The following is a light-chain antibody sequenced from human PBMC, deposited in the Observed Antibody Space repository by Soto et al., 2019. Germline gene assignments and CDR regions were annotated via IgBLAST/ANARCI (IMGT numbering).Light chain of an antibody. CDR3: QQYNDNWT. CDR1: QSISSW. Sequence: DIPMTQSPSTLSASVGDRVTITCRASQSISSWLAWYQQKPGTAPKLLIYKASTLQSGVPSRFSGSGSGTEFTLTISILQADDAATYYCQQYNDNWTFGQGTKVEIK. CDR2: KAS. V-gene: IGKV1-5*03. J-gene: IGKJ1*01.